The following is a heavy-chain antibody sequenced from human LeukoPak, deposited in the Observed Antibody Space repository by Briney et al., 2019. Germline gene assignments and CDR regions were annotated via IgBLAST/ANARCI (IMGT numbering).Heavy chain of an antibody. CDR1: GGTFTSYG. V-gene: IGHV5-51*01. J-gene: IGHJ4*02. CDR2: IYPGDTDT. CDR3: ARLGRYYYDSSGQD. Sequence: KLSCKASGGTFTSYGFSWVRQRPGKGLEREGIIYPGDTDTRYSPSFQGQVTISADKSISTAYLQWSSLKASDTAMYYCARLGRYYYDSSGQDWGQGTLVTVSS. D-gene: IGHD3-22*01.